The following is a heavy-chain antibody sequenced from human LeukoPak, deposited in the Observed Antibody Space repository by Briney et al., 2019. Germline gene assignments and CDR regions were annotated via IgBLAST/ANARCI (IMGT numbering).Heavy chain of an antibody. CDR3: ARLWSTYCSGGSCPHQPNY. D-gene: IGHD2-15*01. CDR1: GGSFSGYY. CDR2: INHSGST. V-gene: IGHV4-34*01. J-gene: IGHJ4*02. Sequence: SETLSLTCAVYGGSFSGYYWSWIRQPPGKGLEWIGEINHSGSTSYNPSLKSRVTISVRTSKNQFSLKLSSVAAADTALYYCARLWSTYCSGGSCPHQPNYWGQGTLVTVSS.